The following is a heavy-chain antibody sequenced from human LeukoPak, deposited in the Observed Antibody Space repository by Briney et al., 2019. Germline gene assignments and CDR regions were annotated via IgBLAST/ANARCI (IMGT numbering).Heavy chain of an antibody. Sequence: SETLSLTCTVSGGSISSYYWSWIRQPPGKGLEWIGYIYYSGSTNYNPSLKSRVTMSVDTSKNQFSLKLSSVTAADTAVYYCARDSGYPPFDYWGQGTLVTVSS. J-gene: IGHJ4*02. D-gene: IGHD3-22*01. CDR3: ARDSGYPPFDY. CDR1: GGSISSYY. CDR2: IYYSGST. V-gene: IGHV4-59*12.